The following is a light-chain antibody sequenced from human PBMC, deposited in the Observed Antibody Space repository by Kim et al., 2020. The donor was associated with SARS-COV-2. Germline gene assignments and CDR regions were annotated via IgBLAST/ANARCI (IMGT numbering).Light chain of an antibody. CDR2: DAS. J-gene: IGKJ4*01. CDR3: QHRGNWPLT. Sequence: LMPGERTTLSCRDSQSISSSLAWYRHKPGQPPRLLIYDASSRATGIPARFSGSGSGTDFTLTISSLEPEDFAVYYCQHRGNWPLTFGGGTKVDIK. CDR1: QSISSS. V-gene: IGKV3-11*01.